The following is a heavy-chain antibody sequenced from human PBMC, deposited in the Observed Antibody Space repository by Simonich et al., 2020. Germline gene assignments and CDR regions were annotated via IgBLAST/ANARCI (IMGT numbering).Heavy chain of an antibody. V-gene: IGHV3-33*01. CDR3: ARERAAAGEAFDY. J-gene: IGHJ4*02. CDR2: IWYDGSNK. CDR1: GFTFSSYG. Sequence: QVQLMESGGGVVQPGRSLRLSCAASGFTFSSYGMHWVRQAPGKGLEWLAVIWYDGSNKYYADPVKGRFTISRDNSKNTLYLQMNSLRAEDTAVYYCARERAAAGEAFDYWGQGTLVTVSS. D-gene: IGHD6-13*01.